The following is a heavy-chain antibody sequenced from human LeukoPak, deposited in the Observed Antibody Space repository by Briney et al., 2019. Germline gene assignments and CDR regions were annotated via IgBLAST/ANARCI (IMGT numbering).Heavy chain of an antibody. J-gene: IGHJ4*02. CDR2: ISSNGDST. CDR3: AREGASSGSYSY. CDR1: GFTFSKYA. V-gene: IGHV3-64*01. Sequence: GGSLRLSCAASGFTFSKYAMHWVRQAPGKGLEYASAISSNGDSTYYAYSVQGRFTISRDNSKNTLYLQMGSLRVEDMGVYYCAREGASSGSYSYWGQGTLVTVSS. D-gene: IGHD1-26*01.